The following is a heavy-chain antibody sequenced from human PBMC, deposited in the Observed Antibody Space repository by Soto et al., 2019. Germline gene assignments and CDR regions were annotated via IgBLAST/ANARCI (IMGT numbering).Heavy chain of an antibody. CDR1: GFIFREYA. J-gene: IGHJ4*02. D-gene: IGHD6-19*01. Sequence: QVHLVESGGGVVQPGTSLRLSCAASGFIFREYAMHWVRQAPGKGLDWVAVISYDGSHEDYADSVKGRFAISRDNSKKTFYLQANSLGNEDTATNYFPGDLGAVAPLASGAQGTLATVSS. CDR2: ISYDGSHE. V-gene: IGHV3-30*09. CDR3: PGDLGAVAPLAS.